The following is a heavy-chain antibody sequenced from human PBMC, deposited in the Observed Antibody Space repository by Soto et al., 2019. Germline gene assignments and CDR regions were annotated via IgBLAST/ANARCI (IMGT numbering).Heavy chain of an antibody. CDR1: GGYMNDYD. J-gene: IGHJ6*02. CDR3: ASGRLVSRYYGLDV. CDR2: IVTSGNT. Sequence: PSETLSLTCTVSGGYMNDYDWSWIRQPAGKGLEWIGRIVTSGNTNYNPSLRSRLTMSVDTSTNQVSLRLTSVTAADTAVYYCASGRLVSRYYGLDVWGQGTTVTVSS. D-gene: IGHD6-6*01. V-gene: IGHV4-4*07.